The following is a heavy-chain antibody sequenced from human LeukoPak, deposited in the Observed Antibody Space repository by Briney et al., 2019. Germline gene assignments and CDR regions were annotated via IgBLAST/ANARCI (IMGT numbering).Heavy chain of an antibody. V-gene: IGHV3-30*18. CDR3: AKATPFGDYGDRAIRVAGPDY. J-gene: IGHJ4*02. Sequence: GRSLRLSCAASGFTFSSYGLHWGRHAPGKGLEWVAVISYDGSNKYYADSMKGRFTISRDNSKNTLYLQMNSLRAEDTSVYYCAKATPFGDYGDRAIRVAGPDYWGQGTLVAVSS. CDR2: ISYDGSNK. D-gene: IGHD4-17*01. CDR1: GFTFSSYG.